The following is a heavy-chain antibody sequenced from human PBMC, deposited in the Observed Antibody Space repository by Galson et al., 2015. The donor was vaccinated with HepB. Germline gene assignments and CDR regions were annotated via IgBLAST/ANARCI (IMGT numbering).Heavy chain of an antibody. Sequence: SLRLSCAASGFTFSSYAMHWVRQAPGKGLEWVAVISYDGSNKYYADSVKGRFTISRDNSKNTPYLQMNSLRAEDTAVYYCARDEADELLGGGFDYWGQGTLVTVSS. CDR2: ISYDGSNK. CDR1: GFTFSSYA. CDR3: ARDEADELLGGGFDY. J-gene: IGHJ4*02. V-gene: IGHV3-30-3*01. D-gene: IGHD1-26*01.